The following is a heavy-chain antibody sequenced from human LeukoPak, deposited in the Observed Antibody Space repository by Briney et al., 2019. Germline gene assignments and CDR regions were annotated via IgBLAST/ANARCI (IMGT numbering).Heavy chain of an antibody. D-gene: IGHD6-19*01. CDR1: GFTFDDYA. CDR3: AKDFRRLSAVAGTNAFDI. CDR2: ISWNSDNI. Sequence: GGSLRLSCAASGFTFDDYAIHWVRQAPGKGLEWVTGISWNSDNIGYADSVTGRFTISRDNAKNALYLQMNSLRAEDTAFYYCAKDFRRLSAVAGTNAFDIWGQGTMVTVSS. V-gene: IGHV3-9*01. J-gene: IGHJ3*02.